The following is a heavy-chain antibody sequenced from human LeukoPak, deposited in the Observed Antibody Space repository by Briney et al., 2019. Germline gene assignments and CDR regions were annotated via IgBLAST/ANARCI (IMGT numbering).Heavy chain of an antibody. CDR3: ARDPPSFQH. V-gene: IGHV3-21*01. Sequence: GGSLRLSCTTTGFTFSSYNMNRVRQAPGKGLEWVSSISSRSTYIYYTDSVKGRFTISRDDARNSLYLQMNYLRAEDTALYYCARDPPSFQHWGQGTLVTVSS. CDR2: ISSRSTYI. J-gene: IGHJ1*01. CDR1: GFTFSSYN.